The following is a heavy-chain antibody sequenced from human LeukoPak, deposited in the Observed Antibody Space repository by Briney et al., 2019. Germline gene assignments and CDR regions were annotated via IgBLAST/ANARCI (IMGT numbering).Heavy chain of an antibody. CDR3: TTDQTSDIVATIREGYFDY. Sequence: GGSLRLSCAASGFTFSGSAMHWVRQASGKGLEWVGRIRSKANSYATAYAASVKGRFTISRDDSKNTAYLQMNSLKTEDTAVYYCTTDQTSDIVATIREGYFDYWGQGTLVTVSS. CDR1: GFTFSGSA. CDR2: IRSKANSYAT. J-gene: IGHJ4*02. V-gene: IGHV3-73*01. D-gene: IGHD5-12*01.